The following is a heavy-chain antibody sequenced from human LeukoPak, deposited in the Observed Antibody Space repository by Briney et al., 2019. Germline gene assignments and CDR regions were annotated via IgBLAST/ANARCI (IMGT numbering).Heavy chain of an antibody. Sequence: ASVKVSCKASGYTFTSYYMHWVRQAPGQGLEWMGIINPSGGSTSYAQKFQGRVTMTRDMSTSTVYMELSSLRSEDTAVYHCARVHGKWEPSAGAAGDYWGQGTLVTVSS. D-gene: IGHD1-26*01. CDR2: INPSGGST. J-gene: IGHJ4*02. CDR3: ARVHGKWEPSAGAAGDY. V-gene: IGHV1-46*01. CDR1: GYTFTSYY.